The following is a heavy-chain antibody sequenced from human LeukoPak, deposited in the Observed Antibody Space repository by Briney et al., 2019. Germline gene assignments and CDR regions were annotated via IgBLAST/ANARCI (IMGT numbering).Heavy chain of an antibody. Sequence: SETLSLTCTVSGGSISSYYWSWIGQPPGKGLEWIGYIYYSGSTNYNPSLKSRVTISVDTSKNQFSLKLSSVTAADTAVYYCARGNWNYVGYFDYWGQGTLVTVSS. D-gene: IGHD1-7*01. CDR2: IYYSGST. V-gene: IGHV4-59*01. CDR3: ARGNWNYVGYFDY. CDR1: GGSISSYY. J-gene: IGHJ4*02.